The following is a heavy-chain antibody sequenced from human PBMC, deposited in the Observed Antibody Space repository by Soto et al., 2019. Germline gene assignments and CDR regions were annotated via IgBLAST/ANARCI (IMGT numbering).Heavy chain of an antibody. D-gene: IGHD4-17*01. Sequence: LSLTCTVSGGSIRDGGYYWSWIRQHPGKGLEWIGYIYYTGTTYYNPSFKGRVIISVDLSKGQFSLKLSSVTAADTAFYYCAKDPSPQPTTVVTPGWFDPWGQGILVTVSS. CDR3: AKDPSPQPTTVVTPGWFDP. CDR2: IYYTGTT. CDR1: GGSIRDGGYY. V-gene: IGHV4-31*03. J-gene: IGHJ5*02.